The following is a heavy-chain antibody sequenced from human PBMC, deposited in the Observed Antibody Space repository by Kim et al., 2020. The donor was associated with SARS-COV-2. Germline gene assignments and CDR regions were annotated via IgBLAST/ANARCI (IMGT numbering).Heavy chain of an antibody. D-gene: IGHD3-10*01. CDR1: GDTFNTYG. CDR2: INGESTAI. Sequence: GGSLRLSCAASGDTFNTYGMNWVRQAPGKGLEWVSYINGESTAIYYADSVKGRFTISRDNAKNSLYLQMNSLRDEDTAVYYCARDDYDSGSYWSAFDMWGQGTKVTVSS. V-gene: IGHV3-48*02. CDR3: ARDDYDSGSYWSAFDM. J-gene: IGHJ3*02.